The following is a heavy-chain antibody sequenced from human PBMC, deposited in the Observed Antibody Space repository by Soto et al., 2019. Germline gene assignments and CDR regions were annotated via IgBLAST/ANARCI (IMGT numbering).Heavy chain of an antibody. CDR2: INTNTGDT. CDR1: GHTFTGYH. D-gene: IGHD1-26*01. Sequence: ASVKVSCKTSGHTFTGYHIHWVRQAPGQGLEWMGWINTNTGDTNYAQKFQGWVTMTRDTSINTAYVQLSRLTSDDTAVYYCARWVGASNWFDPWGQGTLVTVSS. J-gene: IGHJ5*02. CDR3: ARWVGASNWFDP. V-gene: IGHV1-2*04.